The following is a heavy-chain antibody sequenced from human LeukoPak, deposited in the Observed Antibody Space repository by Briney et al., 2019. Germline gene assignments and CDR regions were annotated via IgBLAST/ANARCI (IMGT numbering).Heavy chain of an antibody. Sequence: GGSLRLSCAASGFTFSSYAMSWVRQAPGKGLEWVSIIYSDGGTYYADSVKGRFTISRDNSKDTLYLQMNSLRAEDTAVYYCARGLTGTTVFFDFWGQGTLVTVSS. CDR3: ARGLTGTTVFFDF. V-gene: IGHV3-53*01. CDR1: GFTFSSYA. J-gene: IGHJ4*02. D-gene: IGHD1-14*01. CDR2: IYSDGGT.